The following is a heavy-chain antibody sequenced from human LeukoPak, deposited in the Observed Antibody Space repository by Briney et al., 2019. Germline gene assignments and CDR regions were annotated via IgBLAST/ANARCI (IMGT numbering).Heavy chain of an antibody. CDR3: ARFYDILTGSHFDY. D-gene: IGHD3-9*01. CDR2: ISAYNGNT. V-gene: IGHV1-18*01. Sequence: ASVKVSCKASGYTFTSYGISWVRQAPGQGLEWMGWISAYNGNTNYAQKLQGRVTMTTDTSTSTACMELRSLRSDDTAVYYCARFYDILTGSHFDYWGQGTLVTVSS. J-gene: IGHJ4*02. CDR1: GYTFTSYG.